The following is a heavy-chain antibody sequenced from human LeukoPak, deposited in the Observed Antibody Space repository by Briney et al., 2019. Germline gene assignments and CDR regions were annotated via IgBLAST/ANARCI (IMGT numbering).Heavy chain of an antibody. CDR2: IKQDGSEK. J-gene: IGHJ4*02. CDR1: GSTFSSYW. Sequence: GGSLRLSCAASGSTFSSYWMSWVRQAPGEGLEWVANIKQDGSEKYYVDSVKGRFTISRDNAKNSLYLQMNSLRAEDTAVYYCARASKGIAAAGTSSYYFDYWGQGTLVTVSS. D-gene: IGHD6-13*01. V-gene: IGHV3-7*01. CDR3: ARASKGIAAAGTSSYYFDY.